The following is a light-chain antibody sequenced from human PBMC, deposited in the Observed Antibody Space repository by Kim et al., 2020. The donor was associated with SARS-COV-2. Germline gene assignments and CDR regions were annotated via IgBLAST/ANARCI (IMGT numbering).Light chain of an antibody. CDR2: QDS. CDR3: QAWDSSTGV. CDR1: KLGDKY. Sequence: SYELTQPPSVSVSPGQTASITCSGDKLGDKYACWYQQKPGQSPVLVICQDSKRPSGIPERFSGSNSGNTATLTISGTQAMDEADYYCQAWDSSTGVFGGGTKVTVL. V-gene: IGLV3-1*01. J-gene: IGLJ3*02.